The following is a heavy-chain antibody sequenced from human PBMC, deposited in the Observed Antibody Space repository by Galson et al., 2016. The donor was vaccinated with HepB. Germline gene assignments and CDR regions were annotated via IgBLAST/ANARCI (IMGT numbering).Heavy chain of an antibody. CDR3: ATGYCSGGSCYSGAFHI. J-gene: IGHJ3*02. V-gene: IGHV4-34*01. CDR1: GGSLSAYY. D-gene: IGHD2-15*01. CDR2: INHTGGT. Sequence: SETLSLTCTVYGGSLSAYYWNWIRQPPGKGLEWIGEINHTGGTDYTPSLKSRVTISIDTSKNQFSLNLNSVTAADTAVYYCATGYCSGGSCYSGAFHIWGQGTMVTVSA.